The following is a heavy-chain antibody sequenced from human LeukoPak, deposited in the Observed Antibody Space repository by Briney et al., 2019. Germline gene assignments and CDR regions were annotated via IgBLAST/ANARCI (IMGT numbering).Heavy chain of an antibody. D-gene: IGHD3-10*01. CDR2: ISADSATT. CDR1: GFNFGSYS. CDR3: ARKSASGNYPLDY. J-gene: IGHJ4*02. V-gene: IGHV3-23*01. Sequence: GGSLRLSCAASGFNFGSYSMTWVRQAPGKGLEWVSVISADSATTFYADSVKGRFTISRDNAKNTVFLQMSSLRAEDTALYYCARKSASGNYPLDYWGQGTGVTVSS.